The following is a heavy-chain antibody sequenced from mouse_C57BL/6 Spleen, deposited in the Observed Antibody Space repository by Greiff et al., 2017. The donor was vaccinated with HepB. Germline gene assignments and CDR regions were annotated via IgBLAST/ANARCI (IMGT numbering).Heavy chain of an antibody. Sequence: VQLQQPGAELVKPGASVKLSCTASGYTFTSYWMHWVKQRPGQGLEWIGMIHPNSGSTNYNEKFKSKATLTVDKSSSTAYMQLSSLTSEDSAVYYCARSGGSSGPPWFAYWGQGTLVTVSA. J-gene: IGHJ3*01. D-gene: IGHD3-2*02. CDR1: GYTFTSYW. CDR2: IHPNSGST. V-gene: IGHV1-64*01. CDR3: ARSGGSSGPPWFAY.